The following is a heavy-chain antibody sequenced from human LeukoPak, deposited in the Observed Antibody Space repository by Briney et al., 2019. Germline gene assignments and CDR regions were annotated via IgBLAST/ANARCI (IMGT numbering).Heavy chain of an antibody. Sequence: ASVKVSCKASGYSFTSVDINWVRQAAGQGLEWMGWMNPNSGNAGFAQKFQGRVTMTRDTSISTAYMELSSLRPEDTAVYYCTKGSVSGSFRDLWGQGTLVIVSS. V-gene: IGHV1-8*01. CDR2: MNPNSGNA. D-gene: IGHD3-16*02. CDR1: GYSFTSVD. J-gene: IGHJ4*02. CDR3: TKGSVSGSFRDL.